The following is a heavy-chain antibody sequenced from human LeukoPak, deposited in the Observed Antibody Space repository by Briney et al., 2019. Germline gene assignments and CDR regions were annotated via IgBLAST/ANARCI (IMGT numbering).Heavy chain of an antibody. CDR3: ATQYYYDSSGSRTLDY. CDR1: GDSISSSNW. J-gene: IGHJ4*02. D-gene: IGHD3-22*01. CDR2: IYHSGNT. V-gene: IGHV4-4*02. Sequence: SETLSLTCAVSGDSISSSNWWSWVRQPPGKGLEWIGEIYHSGNTNYNPSLKSRVTMSVDKSKNQFSLKLSSVTAADTAVYYCATQYYYDSSGSRTLDYWGQGTLVTVSS.